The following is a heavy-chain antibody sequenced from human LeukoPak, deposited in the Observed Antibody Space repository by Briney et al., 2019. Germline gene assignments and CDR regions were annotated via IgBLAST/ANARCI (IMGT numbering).Heavy chain of an antibody. CDR2: IFGSGGSP. D-gene: IGHD5-18*01. J-gene: IGHJ4*02. CDR1: GFTFGSHA. V-gene: IGHV3-23*01. Sequence: GGSLRLSCVGSGFTFGSHAMYWVRQAPGKGLEWVAGIFGSGGSPHYADPVKGRFTISRDNSRNTVYLQINSLRAEDTAAYYCGETTVGYSSGQKPAWPVDYWGQGTLVTVSS. CDR3: GETTVGYSSGQKPAWPVDY.